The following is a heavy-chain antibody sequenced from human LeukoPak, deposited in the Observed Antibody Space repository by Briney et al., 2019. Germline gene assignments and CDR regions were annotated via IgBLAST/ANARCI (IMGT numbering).Heavy chain of an antibody. J-gene: IGHJ4*02. CDR3: ARVARPLIDY. CDR1: GYTFSSYS. V-gene: IGHV3-21*01. D-gene: IGHD6-6*01. CDR2: ISSSSSYI. Sequence: GESLKISCKGSGYTFSSYSMNWVRQAPGKGLEWVSSISSSSSYIYYADSVKGRFTISRDNAKNSLYLQMNSLRAEDTAVYYCARVARPLIDYWGQGTLVTVSS.